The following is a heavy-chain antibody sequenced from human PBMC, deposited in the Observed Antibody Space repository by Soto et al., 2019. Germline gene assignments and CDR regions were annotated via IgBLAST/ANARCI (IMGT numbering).Heavy chain of an antibody. V-gene: IGHV1-46*03. CDR3: ASNGYSSTWHSWFDP. J-gene: IGHJ5*02. Sequence: QVQLVQSGAEVKKPGALVKVSCKASGYTFTSYYMHWVRQAPGQGLEWMGIINPSGGSTSYAQKFQGRVTMTRDTSTSTVYMELSSLRSEDTAVYYCASNGYSSTWHSWFDPWGQGTLVTVSS. CDR2: INPSGGST. D-gene: IGHD6-13*01. CDR1: GYTFTSYY.